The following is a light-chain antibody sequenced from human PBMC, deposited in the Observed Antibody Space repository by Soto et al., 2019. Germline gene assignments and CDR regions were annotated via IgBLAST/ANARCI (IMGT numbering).Light chain of an antibody. CDR2: SNN. J-gene: IGLJ1*01. Sequence: QSVLTQPPSASGTPGQRVTISCSGSSSNIGSSTVNWYQQLPGTAPKLLIYSNNQRPSGVPDRFSGSKSGTSASLAISRLQSEDEADYYCAAWDDSLNGYVIGTGTKLTVL. CDR1: SSNIGSST. V-gene: IGLV1-44*01. CDR3: AAWDDSLNGYV.